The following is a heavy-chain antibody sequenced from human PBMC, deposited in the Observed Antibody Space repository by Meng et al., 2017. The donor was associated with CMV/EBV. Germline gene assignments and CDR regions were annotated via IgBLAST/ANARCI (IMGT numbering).Heavy chain of an antibody. CDR1: GYTFTSYD. CDR2: MNPNSGNT. D-gene: IGHD4-17*01. Sequence: KASGYTFTSYDINWVRQATGQGLEWMGWMNPNSGNTGYAQKFQGRVTMTRNTSISTAYMELSSLRSEDTAVYYCASLPVYGDYVRDYWGQGPLVTVSS. J-gene: IGHJ4*02. CDR3: ASLPVYGDYVRDY. V-gene: IGHV1-8*01.